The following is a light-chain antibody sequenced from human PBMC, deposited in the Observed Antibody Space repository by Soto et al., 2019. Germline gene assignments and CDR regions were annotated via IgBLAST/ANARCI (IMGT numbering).Light chain of an antibody. CDR3: QQTYSAPGT. J-gene: IGKJ1*01. Sequence: DIKMTQSPSSLSASVGDRVTVTCRPSQNITQFLNWYQEKPGKAPEVLIYVTSNLENGVPSRFSGSGSGTEFTLTISSLLPEDFVTYYCQQTYSAPGTFGQGTRVEV. CDR1: QNITQF. V-gene: IGKV1-39*01. CDR2: VTS.